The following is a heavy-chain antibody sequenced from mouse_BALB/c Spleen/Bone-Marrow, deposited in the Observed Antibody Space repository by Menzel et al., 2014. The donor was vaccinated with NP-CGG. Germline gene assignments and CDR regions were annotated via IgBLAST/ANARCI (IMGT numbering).Heavy chain of an antibody. CDR3: ARPDYYGYLNY. J-gene: IGHJ2*01. D-gene: IGHD1-1*01. CDR2: INPDSRTI. V-gene: IGHV4-1*02. Sequence: EVKLVESGGGLVQPGGSLKLSCAASGFDFSRYWMSWVRPAPGKGLEWIGEINPDSRTINYSPSLKDKFIISRDNAKNTLYLRLNKVRSEDTALYYCARPDYYGYLNYWGQGTTLTVSS. CDR1: GFDFSRYW.